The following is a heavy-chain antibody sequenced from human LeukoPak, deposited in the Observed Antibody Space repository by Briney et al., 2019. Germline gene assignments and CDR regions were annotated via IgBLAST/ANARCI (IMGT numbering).Heavy chain of an antibody. D-gene: IGHD5-18*01. V-gene: IGHV4-59*11. CDR1: GGSISSHY. CDR2: LFGSVNT. Sequence: PSETLSLTFTVSGGSISSHYWSWIRQPPGKGLDWIAYLFGSVNTQENPSLPSPLPQSADPSKHQFSLRLSSVTAADPAVYYCATITRGSIFDYFDFWGQGIKATDSS. J-gene: IGHJ4*02. CDR3: ATITRGSIFDYFDF.